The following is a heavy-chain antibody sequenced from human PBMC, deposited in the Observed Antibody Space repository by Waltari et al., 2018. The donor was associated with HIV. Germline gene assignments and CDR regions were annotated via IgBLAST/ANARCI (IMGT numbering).Heavy chain of an antibody. V-gene: IGHV4-61*02. CDR3: ARERGGVDIVVVPAEDAFDI. D-gene: IGHD2-2*01. CDR2: IYTSGST. Sequence: QVQLQESGPGLVKPSQTLSLTCTVSGGSISSGSYYWSWLRTPAGKGLEWIGRIYTSGSTNYNPSLKSRGTISVDTSKNQFSLKLSSVTAADTAVYYCARERGGVDIVVVPAEDAFDIWGQGTMVTVSS. J-gene: IGHJ3*02. CDR1: GGSISSGSYY.